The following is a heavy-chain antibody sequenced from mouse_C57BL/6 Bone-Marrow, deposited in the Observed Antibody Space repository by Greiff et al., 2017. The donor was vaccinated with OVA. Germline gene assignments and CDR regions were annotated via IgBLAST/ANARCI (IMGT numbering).Heavy chain of an antibody. CDR3: ARSRNGNYTLDY. Sequence: QVQLQQSGAELVRPGTSVKMSCKASGYTFTNYWIGWAKQRPGHGLEWIGDIYPGGGYTNYNEKFKGKAKLTADKSSSTAYMQFSSLTSEDSAIYYCARSRNGNYTLDYWGQGTTLTVSS. V-gene: IGHV1-63*01. D-gene: IGHD2-1*01. J-gene: IGHJ2*01. CDR1: GYTFTNYW. CDR2: IYPGGGYT.